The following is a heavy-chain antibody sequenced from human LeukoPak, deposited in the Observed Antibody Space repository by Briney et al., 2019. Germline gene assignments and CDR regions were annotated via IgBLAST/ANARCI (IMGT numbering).Heavy chain of an antibody. CDR3: ARGEAVYSYGPLYYFDY. D-gene: IGHD5-18*01. V-gene: IGHV4-59*08. Sequence: SETLSLTCTVTGGSISGYHWNWIRLSPGKGLEWIANIFYTGNADYNPSLESRVTISVDTSKNEISLILSSVTAADTAIYYCARGEAVYSYGPLYYFDYWGQGTLVAVSS. CDR1: GGSISGYH. J-gene: IGHJ4*02. CDR2: IFYTGNA.